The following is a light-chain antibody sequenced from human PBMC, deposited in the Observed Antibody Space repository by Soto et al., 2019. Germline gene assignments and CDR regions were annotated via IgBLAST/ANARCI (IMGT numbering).Light chain of an antibody. CDR1: QSVLYSSNNKNY. V-gene: IGKV4-1*01. J-gene: IGKJ1*01. CDR2: WAS. CDR3: QQYYTNPWT. Sequence: DIVMTQSPDSLAVSLGERATINCKSSQSVLYSSNNKNYLAWYQQTKGQTPKPLIYWASTRESGVPDRFSGSGSGTDFTLPISSLQAEDVEVYYCQQYYTNPWTFGQGTKVDIK.